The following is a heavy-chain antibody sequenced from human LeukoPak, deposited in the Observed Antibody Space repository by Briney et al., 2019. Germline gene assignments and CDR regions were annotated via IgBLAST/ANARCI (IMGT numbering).Heavy chain of an antibody. Sequence: PGGSLRLSCAASGFPFGSYAMTWVRQAPGKGLESVSVITDGADTYYADSVKGRFTISRDNSQNTVHLQMDNLRADDTAVYYCAKVDYWSPENYLDSWGQGTLATVSS. V-gene: IGHV3-23*01. CDR2: ITDGADT. D-gene: IGHD1-1*01. CDR3: AKVDYWSPENYLDS. J-gene: IGHJ4*02. CDR1: GFPFGSYA.